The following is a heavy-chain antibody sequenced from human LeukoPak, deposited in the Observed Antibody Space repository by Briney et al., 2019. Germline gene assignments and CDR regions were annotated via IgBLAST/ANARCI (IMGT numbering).Heavy chain of an antibody. CDR3: ARDRLCSGGSCYPRDAFDI. CDR1: DDSVTSSSYY. V-gene: IGHV4-39*07. D-gene: IGHD2-15*01. J-gene: IGHJ3*02. CDR2: IYSRGTT. Sequence: SETLSLTCSVSDDSVTSSSYYWGWIRQSPGRGLEWVGSIYSRGTTFYNPSLKSRVTMSVATSKNQFSLKLSSVTAADTAVYYCARDRLCSGGSCYPRDAFDIWGQGTMVTVSS.